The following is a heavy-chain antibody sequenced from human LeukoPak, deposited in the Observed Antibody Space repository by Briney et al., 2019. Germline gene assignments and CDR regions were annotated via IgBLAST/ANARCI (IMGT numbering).Heavy chain of an antibody. J-gene: IGHJ4*02. V-gene: IGHV1-18*01. CDR3: ARVFPYYYDSSRGDYFDY. CDR2: ISAYNGNT. D-gene: IGHD3-22*01. CDR1: GYTFTSYG. Sequence: ASVKVSCKASGYTFTSYGISWVRQAPGQGLEWMGWISAYNGNTNHAQKLQGRVTMTTDTSTSTAYMELRSLRSDDTAVYYCARVFPYYYDSSRGDYFDYWGQGTLVTVSS.